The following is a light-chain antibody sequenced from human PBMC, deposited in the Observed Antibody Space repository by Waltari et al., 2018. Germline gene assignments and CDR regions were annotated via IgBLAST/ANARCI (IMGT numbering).Light chain of an antibody. J-gene: IGKJ1*01. CDR3: QQYHHYWT. CDR1: ESINCW. V-gene: IGKV1-5*03. CDR2: KAS. Sequence: DIQMTQSPSTLSASIGDRVTITCRASESINCWLAWFQQRPGEAPKLLISKASTLESGVPSRFSASGSGTEFTLTISSLQPDDFATYYCQQYHHYWTFGQGTKVEMK.